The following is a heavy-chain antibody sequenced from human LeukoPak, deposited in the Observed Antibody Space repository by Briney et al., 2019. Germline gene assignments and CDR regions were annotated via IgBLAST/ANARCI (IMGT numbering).Heavy chain of an antibody. CDR2: IYSSGST. CDR1: GGSISSGSYY. Sequence: SETLSLTCTVSGGSISSGSYYWRWIRQPAGKGLEWIGRIYSSGSTNDNPSLKSRVTISVDTSKNQFSLKLSSVTAADTAVYYCARQDTANHGGLWYYYMDVWGKGTTVTVSS. V-gene: IGHV4-61*02. CDR3: ARQDTANHGGLWYYYMDV. D-gene: IGHD5-18*01. J-gene: IGHJ6*03.